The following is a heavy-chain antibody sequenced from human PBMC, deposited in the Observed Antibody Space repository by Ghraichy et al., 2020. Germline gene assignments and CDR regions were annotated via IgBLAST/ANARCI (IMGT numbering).Heavy chain of an antibody. Sequence: LSLTCAASGFSFTNNAMGWVRQAPGKGLEWVSVISASGGSMFYADSVKGRFTISRDNSKNTLYMEMSSLRAEDTAVYYCAKDKHFCASSSCYVYFFDSWGQGTLVTVSS. D-gene: IGHD2-2*01. CDR3: AKDKHFCASSSCYVYFFDS. CDR2: ISASGGSM. V-gene: IGHV3-23*01. J-gene: IGHJ4*02. CDR1: GFSFTNNA.